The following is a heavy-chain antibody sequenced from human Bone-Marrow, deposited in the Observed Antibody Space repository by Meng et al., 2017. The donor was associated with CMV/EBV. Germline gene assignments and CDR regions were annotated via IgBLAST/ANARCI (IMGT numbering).Heavy chain of an antibody. CDR2: IIPIFGTA. V-gene: IGHV1-69*05. J-gene: IGHJ4*02. CDR3: ATYSNCGGDCPPTFDY. Sequence: SVKVSCKASGGTFSSYAISWVRQAPGQGLEWMGGIIPIFGTANYAQKFQGRVTITTDESTSTAYMELSSLRSEDTVVYYCATYSNCGGDCPPTFDYWGQGTLVTVSS. D-gene: IGHD2-21*01. CDR1: GGTFSSYA.